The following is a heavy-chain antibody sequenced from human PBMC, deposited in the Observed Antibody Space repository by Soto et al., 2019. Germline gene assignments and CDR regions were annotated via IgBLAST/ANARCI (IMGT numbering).Heavy chain of an antibody. V-gene: IGHV4-31*03. D-gene: IGHD3-16*01. J-gene: IGHJ5*02. CDR2: IYYSGST. CDR3: ARDLLGGSVWFDP. CDR1: GGSISSGGYY. Sequence: PSETLSLTCTVSGGSISSGGYYWSWIRQHPGKGLEWIGYIYYSGSTYYNPSLKSRVTISVDTSKNQFSLKLSSVTAADTAVYYCARDLLGGSVWFDPWSQGTLVTVS.